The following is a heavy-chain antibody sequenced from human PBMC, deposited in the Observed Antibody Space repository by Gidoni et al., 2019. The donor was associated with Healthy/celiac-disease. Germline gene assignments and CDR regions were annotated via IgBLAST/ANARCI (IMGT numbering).Heavy chain of an antibody. CDR2: ISGSGGST. Sequence: EVQLLESGGGLVQPGGSLRLSCAASGFTFSSYAMSWVRQAPGKGLEWVSAISGSGGSTYYADSVKGRFTISRDNSKNTLYLQMNSLRAEDTAVYYCAKDRRAYCGGDCYSRYFDYWGQGTLVTVSS. J-gene: IGHJ4*02. D-gene: IGHD2-21*02. V-gene: IGHV3-23*01. CDR3: AKDRRAYCGGDCYSRYFDY. CDR1: GFTFSSYA.